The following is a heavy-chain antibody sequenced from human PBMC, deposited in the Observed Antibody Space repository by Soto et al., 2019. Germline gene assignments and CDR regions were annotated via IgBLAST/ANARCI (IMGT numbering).Heavy chain of an antibody. V-gene: IGHV1-2*02. CDR1: GYTFTDYY. J-gene: IGHJ5*02. D-gene: IGHD1-1*01. CDR2: IIPNGGGT. Sequence: QVQLVQSGAEVKEPGASLKVSCKASGYTFTDYYIHWVRQAPGQGLEWMGWIIPNGGGTHYAQKFRGRVTLTRETSVSTAYMEPSGLRYDDTAIYYCVTQRNGFDPWGQGTLVTVSS. CDR3: VTQRNGFDP.